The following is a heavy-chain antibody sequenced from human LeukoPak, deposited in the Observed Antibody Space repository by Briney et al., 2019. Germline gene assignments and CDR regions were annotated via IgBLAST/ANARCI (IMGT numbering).Heavy chain of an antibody. J-gene: IGHJ3*02. CDR3: ASRDGYNYYAFDI. CDR2: INSDGSST. D-gene: IGHD5-24*01. CDR1: GFTFSSYW. Sequence: PGGSLRLSCAASGFTFSSYWMHWVRQAPGKGLVWVSRINSDGSSTSYADSVKGRFTISRDNAKNTLYLQMNSLRAEDTAVYYCASRDGYNYYAFDIWGQGTMVTVSS. V-gene: IGHV3-74*01.